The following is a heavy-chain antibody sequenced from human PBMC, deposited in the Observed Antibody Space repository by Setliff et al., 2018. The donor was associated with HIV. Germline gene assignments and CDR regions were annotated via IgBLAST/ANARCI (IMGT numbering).Heavy chain of an antibody. V-gene: IGHV4-39*01. CDR3: ARHVPRSSRIYY. CDR2: IYDTGDT. CDR1: DDSLSRSDFY. Sequence: PSETLSLTCTVTDDSLSRSDFYWAWIRQPPEKGLEWVASIYDTGDTHYNPSLKSRVTISRDMSKNQFSLKLGSVTAADTAVYYCARHVPRSSRIYYWGQGTLVTVSS. D-gene: IGHD6-13*01. J-gene: IGHJ4*02.